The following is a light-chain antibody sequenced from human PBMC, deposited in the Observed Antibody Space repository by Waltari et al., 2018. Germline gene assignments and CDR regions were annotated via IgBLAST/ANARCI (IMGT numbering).Light chain of an antibody. J-gene: IGLJ2*01. CDR1: NVGRKS. CDR2: DDS. V-gene: IGLV3-21*03. CDR3: QVWDTSSDRVV. Sequence: SYVLTQPPSASVAPGKTARITCGGNNVGRKSVHWYQQKPGQAPLLVVYDDSARPSGIPDRFSASNSGNTATLTISRVENGDEADYYCQVWDTSSDRVVFGGGTKLTVL.